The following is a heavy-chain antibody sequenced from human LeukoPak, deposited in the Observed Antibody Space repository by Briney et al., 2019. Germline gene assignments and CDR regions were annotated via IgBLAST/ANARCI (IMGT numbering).Heavy chain of an antibody. V-gene: IGHV4-59*01. Sequence: SETLSLTCAVYGGSFSGYYWSWIRQPPGKGLEWIGYIYYSGSTNYNPSLKSRVTISVVTSKNQFSLKLSSVTAADTAVYYCARQYCGGDCYLFDYWGQGTLVTVSS. D-gene: IGHD2-21*02. CDR3: ARQYCGGDCYLFDY. CDR1: GGSFSGYY. CDR2: IYYSGST. J-gene: IGHJ4*02.